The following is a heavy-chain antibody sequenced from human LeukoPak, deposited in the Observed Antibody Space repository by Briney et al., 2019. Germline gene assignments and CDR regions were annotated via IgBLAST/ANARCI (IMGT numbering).Heavy chain of an antibody. D-gene: IGHD3-22*01. J-gene: IGHJ3*02. V-gene: IGHV4-30-4*08. CDR3: ARAAYYYDSSGYYPDAFDI. CDR1: GGSISSYY. CDR2: IYYSGST. Sequence: SSETLSLTCTVSGGSISSYYWSWLRQPPGKGLEWIGYIYYSGSTYYNPSLKSRVTISVDTSKNQFSLKLSSVTAADTAVYYCARAAYYYDSSGYYPDAFDIWGQGTMVTVSS.